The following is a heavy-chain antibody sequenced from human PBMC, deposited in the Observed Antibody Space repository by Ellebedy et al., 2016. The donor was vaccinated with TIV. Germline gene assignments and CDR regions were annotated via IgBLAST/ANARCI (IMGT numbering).Heavy chain of an antibody. Sequence: GESLKISCAGSGFTFGGHSMTWVRQAPGKGLAWLSAVSSSRTAIYYADSVKGRFTISRDNARDSLYLQMNTLRDEDTAVYYCTRARVYSNGWYYPDFWGQGTLVAVSS. D-gene: IGHD6-19*01. J-gene: IGHJ4*02. V-gene: IGHV3-48*02. CDR3: TRARVYSNGWYYPDF. CDR1: GFTFGGHS. CDR2: VSSSRTAI.